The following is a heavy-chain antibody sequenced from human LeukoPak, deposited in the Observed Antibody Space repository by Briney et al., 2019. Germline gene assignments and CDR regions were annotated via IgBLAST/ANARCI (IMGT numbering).Heavy chain of an antibody. D-gene: IGHD5-18*01. CDR3: ARLQLRHRPGYYFDY. Sequence: PSETLSLTCTVSGGSISSSSYYWGWIRQPPGKGLEWIGSIYYSGSTYYNPSLKSRVTISVDTSKNQFSLKLSSVTAADTAVYYCARLQLRHRPGYYFDYWGQGTLVTVSS. J-gene: IGHJ4*02. V-gene: IGHV4-39*01. CDR2: IYYSGST. CDR1: GGSISSSSYY.